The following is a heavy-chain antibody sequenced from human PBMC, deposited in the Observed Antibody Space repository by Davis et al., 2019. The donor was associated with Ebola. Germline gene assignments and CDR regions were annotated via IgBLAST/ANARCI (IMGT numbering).Heavy chain of an antibody. D-gene: IGHD5-18*01. Sequence: GGSLRLSCAASGFTFSAYSMNWVRQAPGKGLEWVSYISSSSSTIYYADSVKGRFTISRDNAKNSLYLQMNSLRDEDTAVYYCARDPETAMGHDAFDILGQGTMVTVSS. V-gene: IGHV3-48*02. J-gene: IGHJ3*02. CDR1: GFTFSAYS. CDR3: ARDPETAMGHDAFDI. CDR2: ISSSSSTI.